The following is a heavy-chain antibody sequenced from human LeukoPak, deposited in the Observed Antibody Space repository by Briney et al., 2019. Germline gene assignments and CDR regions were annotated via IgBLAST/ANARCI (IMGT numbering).Heavy chain of an antibody. V-gene: IGHV1-69*13. J-gene: IGHJ4*02. CDR3: AVAYCGGDCIYYFDY. Sequence: GASVKVSCKASGYTFTSYGISWVRQAPGQGLEWMGGIIPIFGTANYAQKFQGRVAIIADESTSTAYMELSSLRSEDTAVYYCAVAYCGGDCIYYFDYWGQGTQVTVSS. CDR2: IIPIFGTA. D-gene: IGHD2-21*02. CDR1: GYTFTSYG.